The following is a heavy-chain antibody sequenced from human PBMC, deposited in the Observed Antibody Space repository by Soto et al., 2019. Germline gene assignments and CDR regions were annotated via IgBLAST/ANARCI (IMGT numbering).Heavy chain of an antibody. CDR2: VYHVGTT. D-gene: IGHD3-16*01. CDR3: ARASYGLGFFDY. Sequence: QVELQESGPQLVKPSETLSLTCAVSGDSLSTSYWWTWVRQSPGKGLQWIGQVYHVGTTSYNPAPKSRVIISVDKPKNQFSLKLTSMSAADTAVYFCARASYGLGFFDYWGQGSLVAVSS. CDR1: GDSLSTSYW. V-gene: IGHV4-4*02. J-gene: IGHJ4*02.